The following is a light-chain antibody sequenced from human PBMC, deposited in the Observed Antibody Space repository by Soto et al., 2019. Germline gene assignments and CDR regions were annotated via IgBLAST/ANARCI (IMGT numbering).Light chain of an antibody. CDR3: NSYTTSSTHI. CDR2: DVS. Sequence: QSALTQPASVSGSPGQSITISCTGTSSDVGGYNYVSWYQQHPGKAPKLIIYDVSNRPSGVSNRFSGSKSGNTASLTISGPQTEDEADYYCNSYTTSSTHIFGGGTKLTVL. CDR1: SSDVGGYNY. J-gene: IGLJ2*01. V-gene: IGLV2-14*01.